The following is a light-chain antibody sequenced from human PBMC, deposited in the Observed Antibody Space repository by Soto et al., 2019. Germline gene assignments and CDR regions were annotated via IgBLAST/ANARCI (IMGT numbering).Light chain of an antibody. V-gene: IGKV3-20*01. Sequence: EIVLTQSPGTLSLSPGETVTLSCRASQSISSNYVAWFQHKPGQAPRLLIYGASSRAPCIPEIFSGSGSGTDVSLTINRLEPEESAVFYCQQYGYPQLSFGGGTKVEIK. CDR2: GAS. J-gene: IGKJ4*01. CDR3: QQYGYPQLS. CDR1: QSISSNY.